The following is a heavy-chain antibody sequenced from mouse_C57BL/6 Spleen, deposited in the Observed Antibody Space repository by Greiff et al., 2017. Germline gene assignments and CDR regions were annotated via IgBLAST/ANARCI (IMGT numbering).Heavy chain of an antibody. CDR3: ARCYYCSTYYLDY. Sequence: QVQLQQPGTELVKPGASVKLSCKASGYTFTSYWMHWVKQRPGQGLEWIGNINPSSGGTNYNEKFKSKATLTVDKSSSTAYMQLSSLSADDSAVNYCARCYYCSTYYLDYWGQGTTLTVSS. J-gene: IGHJ2*01. D-gene: IGHD1-1*01. CDR1: GYTFTSYW. V-gene: IGHV1-53*01. CDR2: INPSSGGT.